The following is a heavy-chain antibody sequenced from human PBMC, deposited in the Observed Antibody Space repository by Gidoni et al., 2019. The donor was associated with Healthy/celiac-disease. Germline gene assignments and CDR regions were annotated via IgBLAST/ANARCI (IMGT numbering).Heavy chain of an antibody. CDR3: AKGQYYYDSSGYPFV. J-gene: IGHJ4*02. CDR1: GFTFSSYG. V-gene: IGHV3-30*18. Sequence: QVQLVESGGGVVQPGRSLRLSCAASGFTFSSYGMHWVRQAPGKGLEWVAVISYDGSNKYYADSVKGRFTISRDNSKNTLYLQMNSLRAEDTAVYYCAKGQYYYDSSGYPFVWGQGTLVTVSS. D-gene: IGHD3-22*01. CDR2: ISYDGSNK.